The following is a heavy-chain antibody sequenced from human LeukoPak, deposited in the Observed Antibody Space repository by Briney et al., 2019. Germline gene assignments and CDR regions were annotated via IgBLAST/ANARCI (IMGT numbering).Heavy chain of an antibody. D-gene: IGHD5-18*01. Sequence: SETLSLTCTVSGGSISSHYWSWIRQPPGKGLEWIGYIYYSGSTNYNPSLKSRVTISVDTSKNQFSLKLSSVTAADTAVYYCARWGGYSYYYYMDVWGKGTTVTVSS. J-gene: IGHJ6*03. CDR1: GGSISSHY. CDR2: IYYSGST. CDR3: ARWGGYSYYYYMDV. V-gene: IGHV4-59*11.